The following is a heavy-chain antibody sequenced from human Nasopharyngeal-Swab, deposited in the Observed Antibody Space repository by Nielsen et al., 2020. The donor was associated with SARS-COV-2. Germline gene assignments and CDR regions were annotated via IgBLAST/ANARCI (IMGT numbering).Heavy chain of an antibody. Sequence: GEFLKISCAASGVTFSSYAMSWVRQAPGKGLEWVSAISGSGGSTYYADSVKGRFTISRDNSKNTLYLQMNSLRAEDTAVYYCAKAQPRTGIAVAESFDYWGQGTLVTVSS. J-gene: IGHJ4*02. D-gene: IGHD6-19*01. CDR1: GVTFSSYA. CDR3: AKAQPRTGIAVAESFDY. CDR2: ISGSGGST. V-gene: IGHV3-23*01.